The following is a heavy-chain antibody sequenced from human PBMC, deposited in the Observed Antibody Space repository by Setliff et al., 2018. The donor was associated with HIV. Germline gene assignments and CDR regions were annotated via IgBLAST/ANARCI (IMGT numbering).Heavy chain of an antibody. V-gene: IGHV4-39*01. CDR1: GDSVSNVGYY. CDR2: IYYSGST. Sequence: SETLSLTCTVSGDSVSNVGYYWGWIRQSPGKGLEWIGSIYYSGSTSYNPSLKSRVTISVHTSKNQFSLRMTSVTAADTAVYYCVRIWDIVGGPSDYWGLGNMVTVSS. D-gene: IGHD1-26*01. CDR3: VRIWDIVGGPSDY. J-gene: IGHJ4*02.